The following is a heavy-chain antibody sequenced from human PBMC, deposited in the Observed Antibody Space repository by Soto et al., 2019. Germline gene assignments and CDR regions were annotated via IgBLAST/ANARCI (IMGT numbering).Heavy chain of an antibody. CDR2: MNPNSGNT. D-gene: IGHD6-19*01. J-gene: IGHJ4*02. CDR1: GYTFTSYD. Sequence: QVQLVPSGAEVKKPGGSVKVSCKASGYTFTSYDINWVRQATGQGLEWMGWMNPNSGNTGYAQKFQGRVTMTRNTSISTAYMELSSLRSEDTAVYYCARERSSGWYVDYWGQGTLVTVSS. V-gene: IGHV1-8*01. CDR3: ARERSSGWYVDY.